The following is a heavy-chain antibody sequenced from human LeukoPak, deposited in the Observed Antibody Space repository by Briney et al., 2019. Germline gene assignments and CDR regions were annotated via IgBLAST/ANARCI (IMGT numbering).Heavy chain of an antibody. J-gene: IGHJ3*02. Sequence: GGSLRLSCAASGFTFSSYAMSWVRQAPGKGLEWVSAISGSGGSTYYADSVKGRFTISRDNSKNTLYLQMNSLRAEDTAVYYCARPIFRTDAFGIWGQGTMVTVSS. D-gene: IGHD2/OR15-2a*01. CDR2: ISGSGGST. CDR1: GFTFSSYA. CDR3: ARPIFRTDAFGI. V-gene: IGHV3-23*01.